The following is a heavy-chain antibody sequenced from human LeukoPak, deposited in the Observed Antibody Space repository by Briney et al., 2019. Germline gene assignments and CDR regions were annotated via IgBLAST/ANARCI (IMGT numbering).Heavy chain of an antibody. J-gene: IGHJ4*02. CDR1: GFTFRNHW. D-gene: IGHD2-15*01. CDR3: ARDMESGGRAFDS. V-gene: IGHV3-74*01. Sequence: GGSLRLSCAASGFTFRNHWMHWVRQAPAKGLVWVSRIRTDGGSTAYADFVKGRFTISRDNAKNTVYLQMNSLRADDTAVYYCARDMESGGRAFDSWGQGTLVTIST. CDR2: IRTDGGST.